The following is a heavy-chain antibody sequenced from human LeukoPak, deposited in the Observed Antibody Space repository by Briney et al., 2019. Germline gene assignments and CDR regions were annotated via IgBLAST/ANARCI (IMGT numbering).Heavy chain of an antibody. Sequence: SETLSLTCTVSGGSISSYYWSWIRQPAGKGLEWIGRIYTSGSTNYNPSLKSRVTMSVDTSKNQCTLKVSSVTAADTAVYYCARVGDYALKDWGQGTLVTVSS. CDR2: IYTSGST. CDR3: ARVGDYALKD. D-gene: IGHD3-16*01. J-gene: IGHJ4*02. CDR1: GGSISSYY. V-gene: IGHV4-4*07.